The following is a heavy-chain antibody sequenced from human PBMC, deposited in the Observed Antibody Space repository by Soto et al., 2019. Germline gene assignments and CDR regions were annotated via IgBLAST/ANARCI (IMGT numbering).Heavy chain of an antibody. Sequence: QVQLQESGPRLVKPSETLSLTCTVSGGSINNYYWSWIRQPPGDGLEWIGAIYYAGSSNYNPSLNSRVTISLATSKNHFSLKLTSVTAADTAVYYCARHSWELRKTFDYWGQGTLVTVSS. V-gene: IGHV4-59*08. CDR1: GGSINNYY. J-gene: IGHJ4*01. D-gene: IGHD1-7*01. CDR3: ARHSWELRKTFDY. CDR2: IYYAGSS.